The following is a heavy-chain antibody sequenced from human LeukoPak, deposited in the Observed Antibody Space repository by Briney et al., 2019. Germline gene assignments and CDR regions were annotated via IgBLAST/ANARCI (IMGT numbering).Heavy chain of an antibody. D-gene: IGHD4-17*01. CDR2: IKQDGTEK. CDR3: VRATDYGYPGGY. Sequence: GGSLRLSCVASEFTFSDFWMSWVRQAPGKGVEWVANIKQDGTEKYYVDSVKGRFTVSRDNAKNSLDLQMNSVRAEDTAVYYCVRATDYGYPGGYWGQGTLVTVSS. CDR1: EFTFSDFW. V-gene: IGHV3-7*01. J-gene: IGHJ4*02.